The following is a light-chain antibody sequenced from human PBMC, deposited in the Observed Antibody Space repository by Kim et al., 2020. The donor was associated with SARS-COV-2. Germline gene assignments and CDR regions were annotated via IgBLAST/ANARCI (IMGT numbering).Light chain of an antibody. Sequence: MSPGQTARITCSGNKLGEKYVSWYQQRSGQSPVLVIYQDNKRPSGIPERFSGSNSGNTATLAISAAQTMDEADFYCQAWDTTTVVFGGGTQLTVL. CDR2: QDN. J-gene: IGLJ3*02. CDR3: QAWDTTTVV. CDR1: KLGEKY. V-gene: IGLV3-1*01.